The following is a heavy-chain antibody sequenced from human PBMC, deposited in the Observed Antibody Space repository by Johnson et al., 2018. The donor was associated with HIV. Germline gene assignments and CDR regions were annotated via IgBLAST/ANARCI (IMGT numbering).Heavy chain of an antibody. CDR1: GFMFDDYA. CDR2: IDWTGANA. J-gene: IGHJ3*02. Sequence: VQLVESGGGVERPGESLRLSCVGSGFMFDDYAMSWVRQVPGKGLEWVSGIDWTGANAGYADSVKGRFTISRDNSKNKLYLQMNSLRAEDTAVYYCARVRPYNWNDVHAFDIWGQGTMVTVSS. V-gene: IGHV3-20*04. CDR3: ARVRPYNWNDVHAFDI. D-gene: IGHD1-20*01.